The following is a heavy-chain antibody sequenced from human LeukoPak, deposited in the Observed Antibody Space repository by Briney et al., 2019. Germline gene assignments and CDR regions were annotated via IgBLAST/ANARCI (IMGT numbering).Heavy chain of an antibody. D-gene: IGHD6-13*01. V-gene: IGHV1-69*04. CDR2: IIPILGIA. CDR3: ARGTVSSSGGDAFDI. J-gene: IGHJ3*02. CDR1: GYTFTSYD. Sequence: SVKVSCKASGYTFTSYDINWVRQAPGQGLEWMGRIIPILGIANYAQKFQGRVTITADKSTSTAYMELSSLRSEDTAVYYCARGTVSSSGGDAFDIWGQGTMVTVSS.